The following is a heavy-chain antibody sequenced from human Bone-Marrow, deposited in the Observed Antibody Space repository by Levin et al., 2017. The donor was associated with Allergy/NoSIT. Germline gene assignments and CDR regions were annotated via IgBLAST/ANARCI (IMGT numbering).Heavy chain of an antibody. CDR2: IRNKADNYAT. CDR1: GFTFSGSH. Sequence: GGSLRLSCVASGFTFSGSHMHWVRQASGKGLEWVGRIRNKADNYATAYVETVKGRFTISRDDSKNTVYLQMNSLQTEDTAVYYCARQTISCNDYWGQGTLVTVSS. J-gene: IGHJ4*02. V-gene: IGHV3-73*01. CDR3: ARQTISCNDY. D-gene: IGHD2-2*01.